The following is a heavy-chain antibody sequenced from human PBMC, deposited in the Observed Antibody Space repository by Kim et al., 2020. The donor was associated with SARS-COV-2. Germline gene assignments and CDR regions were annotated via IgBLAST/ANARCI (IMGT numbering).Heavy chain of an antibody. CDR2: IIPIFGTA. Sequence: SVKVSCKASGGTFSSYAISWVRQAPGQGLEWMGGIIPIFGTANYAQKFQGRVTITADESTSTAYMELSSLRSEDTAVYYCARGYYGSGSYAPENWFDPWGQGTLVTVAS. CDR1: GGTFSSYA. D-gene: IGHD3-10*01. V-gene: IGHV1-69*13. CDR3: ARGYYGSGSYAPENWFDP. J-gene: IGHJ5*02.